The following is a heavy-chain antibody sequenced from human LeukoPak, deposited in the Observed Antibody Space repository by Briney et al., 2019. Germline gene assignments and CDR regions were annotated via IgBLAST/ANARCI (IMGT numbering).Heavy chain of an antibody. D-gene: IGHD6-13*01. CDR2: INHSGST. V-gene: IGHV4-34*01. CDR1: GGSFSGYY. J-gene: IGHJ4*02. Sequence: SETLSLTCAVYGGSFSGYYWSWIRQPPGKGLEWIGEINHSGSTNYNPSLKSRVTISVDTSKTQFSLKLSSVPAADTAVYYCARDTASPPRPSIAAAPPNYWGQGTLVTVSS. CDR3: ARDTASPPRPSIAAAPPNY.